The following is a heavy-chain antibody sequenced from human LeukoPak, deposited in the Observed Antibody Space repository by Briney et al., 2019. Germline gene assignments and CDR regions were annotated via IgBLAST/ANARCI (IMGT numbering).Heavy chain of an antibody. CDR2: ISAYNGNT. CDR1: GYTFTSYG. V-gene: IGHV1-18*01. CDR3: ARVVGYDSSGYYPT. J-gene: IGHJ4*02. Sequence: ASVKVSCKASGYTFTSYGISWVRQARGQGLEWMGWISAYNGNTNYAQKLQGRVTMTTDPSTSTAYMELRSLRSDDTAVYYCARVVGYDSSGYYPTWGQGTLVTVSS. D-gene: IGHD3-22*01.